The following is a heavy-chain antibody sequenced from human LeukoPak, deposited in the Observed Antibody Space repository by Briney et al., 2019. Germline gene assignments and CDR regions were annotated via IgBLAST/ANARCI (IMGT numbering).Heavy chain of an antibody. V-gene: IGHV3-23*01. J-gene: IGHJ4*02. D-gene: IGHD6-19*01. CDR3: TRDSSGWSKNY. CDR2: ISGSGYDT. CDR1: GFTFNTDA. Sequence: PGGSLRLSCAASGFTFNTDAMTWVRQAPGKGLQWVSAISGSGYDTYYDDSVKGRFPISRDNSKNMLYLQMHSLRVEDTAVYYCTRDSSGWSKNYWGQGTLVTVSS.